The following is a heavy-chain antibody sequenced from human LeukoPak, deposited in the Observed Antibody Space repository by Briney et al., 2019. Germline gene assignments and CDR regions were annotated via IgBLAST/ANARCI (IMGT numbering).Heavy chain of an antibody. CDR3: ARGGGYDYVWGSYRYSAPFDY. J-gene: IGHJ4*02. D-gene: IGHD3-16*02. CDR2: IYYSGST. Sequence: SSETLSLTCTVSGGSISSYYWSWIRQPPGKGLEWIGYIYYSGSTNYNPSLKSRVTISVDTSKNQFSLKLSSVTAADTAVYYCARGGGYDYVWGSYRYSAPFDYWGQGTLVTVSS. V-gene: IGHV4-59*12. CDR1: GGSISSYY.